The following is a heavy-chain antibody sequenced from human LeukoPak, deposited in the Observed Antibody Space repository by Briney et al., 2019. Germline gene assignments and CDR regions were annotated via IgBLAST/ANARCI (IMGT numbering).Heavy chain of an antibody. J-gene: IGHJ4*02. V-gene: IGHV3-23*01. D-gene: IGHD2-21*01. CDR1: GFTFSNYG. Sequence: GGSLRLSCAASGFTFSNYGLSWVRQAPGKGLEWVSGISRGGDTYYAESVEGRFTISRDNSKSTLYLEMNSLRAEDTAIYYCAKSGIAATCAPDYWGQGVLVIVSS. CDR2: ISRGGDT. CDR3: AKSGIAATCAPDY.